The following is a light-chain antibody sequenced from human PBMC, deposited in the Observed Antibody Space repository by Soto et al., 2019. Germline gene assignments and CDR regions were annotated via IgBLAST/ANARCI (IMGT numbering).Light chain of an antibody. CDR3: CSDTTTSALAV. CDR1: ISDVGGYSY. Sequence: QSVLTQPASVSVSPGQSITVSCTGAISDVGGYSYVSWYQQYPGKAPKLIIFEVNVRPSGVSDRFSGSKSGNTASLTISGLQAEDEADYFCSDTTTSALAVFGTGTKVTVL. V-gene: IGLV2-14*01. J-gene: IGLJ1*01. CDR2: EVN.